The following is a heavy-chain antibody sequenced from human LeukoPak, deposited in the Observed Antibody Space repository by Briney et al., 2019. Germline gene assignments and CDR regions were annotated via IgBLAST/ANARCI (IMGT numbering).Heavy chain of an antibody. D-gene: IGHD3-9*01. J-gene: IGHJ4*02. CDR1: GFTFSSYA. CDR3: AKTPYDILDF. Sequence: GGSLRLSCAASGFTFSSYAMSWVRQAPGKGLEWVSAINGGSSGSTYYTDSVKGRFTISRDNSKNTLYLQMNSLRAEDTAVFYCAKTPYDILDFWGQGTLVTVSS. CDR2: INGGSSGST. V-gene: IGHV3-23*01.